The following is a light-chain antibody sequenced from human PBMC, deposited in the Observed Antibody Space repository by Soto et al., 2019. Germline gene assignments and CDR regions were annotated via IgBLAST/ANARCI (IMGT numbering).Light chain of an antibody. CDR1: QSVSSY. V-gene: IGKV3-11*01. CDR2: DAS. Sequence: EIVLTQSPATLSLSPGERATLSCRASQSVSSYLAWYQQKPGQAPRLLIYDASNRATGIPARFSGSGSGTDFTLTISSLEPEDFAVYYCQQRSNWPPWTLRQGTKV. CDR3: QQRSNWPPWT. J-gene: IGKJ1*01.